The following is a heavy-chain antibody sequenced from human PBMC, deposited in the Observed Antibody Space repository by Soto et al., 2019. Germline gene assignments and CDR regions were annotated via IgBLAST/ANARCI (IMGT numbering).Heavy chain of an antibody. D-gene: IGHD1-20*01. CDR1: GFTFSNAW. CDR2: IKSKTDGGTT. CDR3: TTDITPYSEDT. J-gene: IGHJ5*02. V-gene: IGHV3-15*01. Sequence: GGSLRLSCAASGFTFSNAWMSWVRQAPGKGLEWVGRIKSKTDGGTTDYAAPVKGRFTISRDDSKNTLYLQMNSLKNEDTAVYYCTTDITPYSEDTWGQGTRVTVSS.